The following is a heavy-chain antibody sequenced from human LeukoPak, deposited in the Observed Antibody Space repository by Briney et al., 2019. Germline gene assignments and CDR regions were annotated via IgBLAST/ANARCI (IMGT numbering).Heavy chain of an antibody. CDR3: AKDGYYDFWSGYYKDPYYFDY. J-gene: IGHJ4*02. Sequence: GGSLRLSCAASGFTFSSYWMSWVRQAPGKGLEWVSAISGSGGSTYYADSVRGRFTISRDNSKNTLYLQMNSLRAEDTAVYYCAKDGYYDFWSGYYKDPYYFDYWGQGTLVTVSS. D-gene: IGHD3-3*01. CDR2: ISGSGGST. V-gene: IGHV3-23*01. CDR1: GFTFSSYW.